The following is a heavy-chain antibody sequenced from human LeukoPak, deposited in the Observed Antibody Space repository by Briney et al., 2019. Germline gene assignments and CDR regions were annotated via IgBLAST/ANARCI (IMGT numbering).Heavy chain of an antibody. CDR2: IWYDGSNK. Sequence: PGGSLRLSCAASGFTFSSYGMHWVRQAPGKGLEWVAVIWYDGSNKYYADSVKGRFTISRDNSKNTLYLQMNSLRAEDTAVYYCARGPGDSSGPYYYYYYMDVWGKGTTVTVSS. J-gene: IGHJ6*03. CDR3: ARGPGDSSGPYYYYYYMDV. CDR1: GFTFSSYG. D-gene: IGHD2-21*02. V-gene: IGHV3-33*01.